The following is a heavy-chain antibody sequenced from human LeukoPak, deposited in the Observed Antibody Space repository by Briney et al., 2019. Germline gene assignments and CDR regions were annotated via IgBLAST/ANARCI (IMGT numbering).Heavy chain of an antibody. CDR1: GFTFSSYG. J-gene: IGHJ5*02. V-gene: IGHV3-30*03. D-gene: IGHD2-2*01. Sequence: GGSLRLSCAASGFTFSSYGMHWVRQAPGKGLEWVAVISYDGSNKYYADSVKGRFTISRDNSKNTLYLQMNSLRAEDTAVYYCARVNCSSTSCSGGFDPWGQGTLVTVSS. CDR3: ARVNCSSTSCSGGFDP. CDR2: ISYDGSNK.